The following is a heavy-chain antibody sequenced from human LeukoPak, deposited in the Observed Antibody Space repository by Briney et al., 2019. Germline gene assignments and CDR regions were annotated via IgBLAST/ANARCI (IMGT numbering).Heavy chain of an antibody. V-gene: IGHV4-30-4*01. CDR2: IYYSGST. J-gene: IGHJ4*02. CDR3: ARETGRYYYVRGSFDY. Sequence: SETLSLTCTVSGGSISSGDYYWSWIRQPPGTGLEWIGYIYYSGSTYYNPSLKSRVTISVDTSKNQFSLKLSSVTAADTAVYYCARETGRYYYVRGSFDYWGQGTLVTVSS. D-gene: IGHD3-10*02. CDR1: GGSISSGDYY.